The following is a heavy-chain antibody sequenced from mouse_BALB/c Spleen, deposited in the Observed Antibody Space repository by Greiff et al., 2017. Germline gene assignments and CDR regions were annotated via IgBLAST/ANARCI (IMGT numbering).Heavy chain of an antibody. V-gene: IGHV3-8*02. D-gene: IGHD1-2*01. CDR2: ISYSGST. CDR3: ARSDFITTATGFDY. Sequence: VQLQQSGPSLVKPSQTLSLTCSVTGDSITSGYWNWIRKFPGNKLEYMGYISYSGSTYYNPSLKSRISITRDTSKNQYYLQLNSVTTEDTATYYCARSDFITTATGFDYWGQGTTLTVSS. J-gene: IGHJ2*01. CDR1: GDSITSGY.